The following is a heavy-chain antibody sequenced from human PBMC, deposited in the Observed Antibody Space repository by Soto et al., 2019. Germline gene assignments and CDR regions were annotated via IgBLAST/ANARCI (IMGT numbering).Heavy chain of an antibody. CDR3: ARASDIFDY. D-gene: IGHD2-15*01. V-gene: IGHV3-23*01. Sequence: GGSLRLSCAASGYTLSSYALSWVRQAPGKGLEWVSGISGSGGSTYYADSVKGRFTISRDNSKNTLYLQMNSLRAEDTAVYYCARASDIFDYWGQGTLVTVSS. CDR1: GYTLSSYA. J-gene: IGHJ4*02. CDR2: ISGSGGST.